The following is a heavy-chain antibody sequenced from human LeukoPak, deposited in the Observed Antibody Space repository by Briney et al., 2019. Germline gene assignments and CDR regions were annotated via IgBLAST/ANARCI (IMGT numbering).Heavy chain of an antibody. CDR1: GPSISVTNYY. Sequence: SETLSLTCTVPGPSISVTNYYSGWIRQPPGKGLEWTGNIYDSGSTYYNPSLKSRVTISVDTSKNQFSLKLSSVTAADTAVYYCARYIVVRGMDVWGKGTTVTISS. CDR2: IYDSGST. CDR3: ARYIVVRGMDV. D-gene: IGHD2-2*01. J-gene: IGHJ6*03. V-gene: IGHV4-39*01.